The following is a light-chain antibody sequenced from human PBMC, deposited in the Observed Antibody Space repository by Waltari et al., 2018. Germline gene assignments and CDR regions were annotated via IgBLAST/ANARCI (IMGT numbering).Light chain of an antibody. CDR3: YSTDSSGNHWV. Sequence: SYELTQPPSVSVSPGQTARISCSGDALPKKYAYWYQQKSGQAPVLVFYEDSKRPPGIPERFYGSSSGTMATLTISGAQVEDEADYYCYSTDSSGNHWVFGGGTKLTVL. V-gene: IGLV3-10*01. CDR2: EDS. J-gene: IGLJ3*02. CDR1: ALPKKY.